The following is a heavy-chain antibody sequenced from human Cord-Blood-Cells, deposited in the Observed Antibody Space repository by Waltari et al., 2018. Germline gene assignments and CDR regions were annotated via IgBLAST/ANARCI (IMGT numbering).Heavy chain of an antibody. D-gene: IGHD3-10*01. CDR1: GYAFTGYY. V-gene: IGHV1-2*02. CDR3: ERTRGTPTHDAFGI. Sequence: QVQLVQSGDEVKKPGASVQVSCKASGYAFTGYYMPWVRQAPGQWLEWLGLMNPNRGGKNHAKKVQGGVTMTRDTSISTADKELGRLRSDDTAVDYCERTRGTPTHDAFGIWGQGTMVTVSS. J-gene: IGHJ3*02. CDR2: MNPNRGGK.